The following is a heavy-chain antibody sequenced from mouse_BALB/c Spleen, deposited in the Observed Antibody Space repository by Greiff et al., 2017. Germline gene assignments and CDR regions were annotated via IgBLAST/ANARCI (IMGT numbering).Heavy chain of an antibody. V-gene: IGHV1-69*02. CDR1: GYTFTSYW. J-gene: IGHJ1*01. CDR3: TSGSHWYFDV. Sequence: QVQLQQPGAELVRPGASVKLSCKASGYTFTSYWINWVKQRPGQGLEWIGNIYPSDSYTNYNQKFKDKATLTVDKSSSTAYMQLSSPTSEDSAVYYCTSGSHWYFDVWGAGTTVTVSS. CDR2: IYPSDSYT.